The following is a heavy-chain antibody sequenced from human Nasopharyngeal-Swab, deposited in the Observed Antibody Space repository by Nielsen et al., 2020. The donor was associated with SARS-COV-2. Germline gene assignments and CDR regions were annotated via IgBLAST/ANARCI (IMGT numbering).Heavy chain of an antibody. Sequence: LSITYAASGFTFSSYGMHWVRQAPGKGLEWVAVISYDGSNKYYADSVKGRFTISRDNSKNTLYLQMNSLRAEDTAVYYCAKLATVTTSGVASADFDYWGQGTLVTVSS. CDR2: ISYDGSNK. CDR3: AKLATVTTSGVASADFDY. V-gene: IGHV3-30*18. D-gene: IGHD4-17*01. J-gene: IGHJ4*02. CDR1: GFTFSSYG.